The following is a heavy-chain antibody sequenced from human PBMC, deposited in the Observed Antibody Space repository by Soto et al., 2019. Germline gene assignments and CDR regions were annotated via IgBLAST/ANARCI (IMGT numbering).Heavy chain of an antibody. CDR1: GFTFSSYG. CDR2: MSYDGSEK. CDR3: AKSGYVGGSTLFLQE. J-gene: IGHJ1*01. V-gene: IGHV3-30*18. Sequence: QVQLVESGGGVVQPGRSLRLSCAGSGFTFSSYGMHWVRQAPGKGLEWVAVMSYDGSEKYYGDSVKGRVTISRDNAKNTMYLQMNSLTGEDTAVYYCAKSGYVGGSTLFLQEWGQGTLVTVSS. D-gene: IGHD6-19*01.